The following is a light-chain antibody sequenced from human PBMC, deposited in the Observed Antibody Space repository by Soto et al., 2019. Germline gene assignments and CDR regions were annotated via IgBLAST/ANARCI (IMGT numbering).Light chain of an antibody. Sequence: EIVLTQSPGTLSLSPGERATLSCRASQSVSNNYLAWYQQKPGQAPRLLIYGASSRATGIPDRFSGSGSGTEFTLTISRLEPEDFAVFYCQKYGVSPRTFGQGTRVEIK. CDR2: GAS. V-gene: IGKV3-20*01. J-gene: IGKJ1*01. CDR1: QSVSNNY. CDR3: QKYGVSPRT.